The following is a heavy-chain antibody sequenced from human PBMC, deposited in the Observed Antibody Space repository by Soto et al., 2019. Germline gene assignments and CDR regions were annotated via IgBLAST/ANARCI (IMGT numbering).Heavy chain of an antibody. Sequence: QVQLVQPGAEVKKPGASVKVSCKASGYTFTSYDINWVRQATGQGLEWMGWMNPNSGNTGYAQKFQARVTMTSNTTIRPSSMHVRSLRSEDTAVYYCTISQRYVEARPRYYGMDVGGKGTTGTVSS. CDR3: TISQRYVEARPRYYGMDV. D-gene: IGHD6-6*01. J-gene: IGHJ6*04. CDR1: GYTFTSYD. CDR2: MNPNSGNT. V-gene: IGHV1-8*01.